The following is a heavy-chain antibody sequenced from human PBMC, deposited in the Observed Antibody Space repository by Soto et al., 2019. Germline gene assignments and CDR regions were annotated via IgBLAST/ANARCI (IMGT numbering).Heavy chain of an antibody. J-gene: IGHJ5*02. V-gene: IGHV3-15*01. CDR3: TDDDP. CDR2: IKSKVDSATT. CDR1: GLSFSNAW. Sequence: LRHCCAASGLSFSNAWMSCVRQAPGKGLEWVGRIKSKVDSATTDYAAPGKGRFSISRDDSRNTLYLQRNRLKMEDTPFFYSTDDDP.